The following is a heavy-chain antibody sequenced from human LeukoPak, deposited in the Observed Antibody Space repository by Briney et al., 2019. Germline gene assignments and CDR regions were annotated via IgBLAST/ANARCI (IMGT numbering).Heavy chain of an antibody. V-gene: IGHV4-59*01. CDR3: AGAYYCSGGSCYSSLFDY. Sequence: PSETLSLTCTVSGGSISSYYWSWIRQPPGKGLEWIGYIYYSGSTNYNPSLKSRVTISVDTSKNQFSLKLSSVTAVDTAVYYCAGAYYCSGGSCYSSLFDYWGQGTLVTVSS. D-gene: IGHD2-15*01. CDR1: GGSISSYY. J-gene: IGHJ4*02. CDR2: IYYSGST.